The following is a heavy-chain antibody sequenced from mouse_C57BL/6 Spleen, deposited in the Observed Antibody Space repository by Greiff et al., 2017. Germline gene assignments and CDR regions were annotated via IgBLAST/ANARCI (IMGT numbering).Heavy chain of an antibody. Sequence: EVQLQESGPVFVKPSQSLSLTCSVPGYSINSGYFWNWIRQFPGNKLEGTGNRSYDGSNKYNPSLKNRISITRDTSKNQFFLKLNSVTTEDTATYYCARVDWYFDVWGTGTTVTFSS. CDR1: GYSINSGYF. CDR2: RSYDGSN. V-gene: IGHV3-6*01. J-gene: IGHJ1*03. CDR3: ARVDWYFDV.